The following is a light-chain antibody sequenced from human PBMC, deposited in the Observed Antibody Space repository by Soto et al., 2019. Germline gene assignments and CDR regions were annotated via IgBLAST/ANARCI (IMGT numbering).Light chain of an antibody. CDR3: QQCGSSPT. V-gene: IGKV3-20*01. CDR1: QSVSSSY. Sequence: EIVLTQSPGTLSLSPGERATLSCRASQSVSSSYLAWYQQKPGQAHRLLIYGASSRATGIPDRFSGSGSGTDFYLTISRLEPADFDVYYCQQCGSSPTLGGGTKVEIK. CDR2: GAS. J-gene: IGKJ4*01.